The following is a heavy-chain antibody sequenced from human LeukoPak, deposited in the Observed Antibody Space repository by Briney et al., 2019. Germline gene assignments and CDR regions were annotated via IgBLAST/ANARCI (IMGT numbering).Heavy chain of an antibody. Sequence: PGRSLRLSCAASGFTFNSYDMHWIRQAPGKGLEWVAVISYDGSNKYYADSVKGRFTISRDNSKNTLYLQMNSLRAEDTAVYYCARVGSCGGDCYSSAFDIWGQGTMVTVSS. CDR3: ARVGSCGGDCYSSAFDI. CDR2: ISYDGSNK. CDR1: GFTFNSYD. D-gene: IGHD2-21*02. J-gene: IGHJ3*02. V-gene: IGHV3-30*19.